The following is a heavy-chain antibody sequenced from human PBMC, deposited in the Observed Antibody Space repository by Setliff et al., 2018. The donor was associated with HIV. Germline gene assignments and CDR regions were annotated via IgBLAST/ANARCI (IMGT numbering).Heavy chain of an antibody. CDR1: GFTFSSYS. V-gene: IGHV3-48*01. J-gene: IGHJ6*03. D-gene: IGHD3-9*01. CDR2: ISSSSSTI. CDR3: ARERRYFAPNYRDV. Sequence: GGSLRLSCAASGFTFSSYSMNWVRQAPGKGLEWVSYISSSSSTIYYADSVKGRFTISRDNAKNSLYLQMNSLRAEDTAVYYCARERRYFAPNYRDVWGKGTTVTVSS.